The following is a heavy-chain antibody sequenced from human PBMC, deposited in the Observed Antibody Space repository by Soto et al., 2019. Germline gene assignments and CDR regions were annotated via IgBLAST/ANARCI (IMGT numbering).Heavy chain of an antibody. D-gene: IGHD2-2*01. CDR2: INSDASHT. J-gene: IGHJ5*02. Sequence: PGGSLRLSCAASGFTFSTYWMHWIRQVPGKGLEWVSRINSDASHTYYADSVKGRFTISRDNAKNTLHLEMNSLRAEDTAVYYCVRDGTCITTTCYGTCFDPWGQGTLVTVSS. CDR1: GFTFSTYW. CDR3: VRDGTCITTTCYGTCFDP. V-gene: IGHV3-74*01.